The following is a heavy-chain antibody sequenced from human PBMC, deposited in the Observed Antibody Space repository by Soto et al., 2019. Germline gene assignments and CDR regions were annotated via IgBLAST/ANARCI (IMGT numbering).Heavy chain of an antibody. CDR3: ARWDGYGDV. CDR2: LSGGGSNT. D-gene: IGHD4-17*01. V-gene: IGHV3-23*01. CDR1: GFSFSTYS. J-gene: IGHJ4*02. Sequence: PGGSLRLSXAASGFSFSTYSMAWVRQTPGKGLAWVSGLSGGGSNTFYADSVQGRFTISVDNSKNTVYLQMNSLRVEDTAVYYCARWDGYGDVWGQGTLVTVPQ.